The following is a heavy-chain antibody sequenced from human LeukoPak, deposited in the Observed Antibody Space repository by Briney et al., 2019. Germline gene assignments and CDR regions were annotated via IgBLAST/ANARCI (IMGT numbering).Heavy chain of an antibody. CDR1: GYTFTSNA. V-gene: IGHV1-3*01. D-gene: IGHD2-15*01. CDR3: APTLPLGEAAFDI. CDR2: INAGNGNT. Sequence: GASVKVSCKASGYTFTSNAMHWVRQAPGQRLEWMGWINAGNGNTKYSQKFQGRVTMTEDTSTDTAYMELSSLRSEDTAVYYCAPTLPLGEAAFDIWGQGTMVTVSS. J-gene: IGHJ3*02.